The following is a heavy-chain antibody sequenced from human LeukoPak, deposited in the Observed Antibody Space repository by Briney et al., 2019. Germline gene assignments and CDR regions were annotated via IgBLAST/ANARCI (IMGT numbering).Heavy chain of an antibody. D-gene: IGHD2/OR15-2a*01. V-gene: IGHV3-33*01. CDR3: AREGPRGNSQFDY. CDR1: GFTLSSYG. CDR2: IWYDGSNK. J-gene: IGHJ4*02. Sequence: PGGSLRLSCAASGFTLSSYGMHWVRQAPGKGLEWVALIWYDGSNKYYADSMKGRLTISRDNSKNTLYLQMNSLRAEDTAVYYCAREGPRGNSQFDYWGQGTLVTVSS.